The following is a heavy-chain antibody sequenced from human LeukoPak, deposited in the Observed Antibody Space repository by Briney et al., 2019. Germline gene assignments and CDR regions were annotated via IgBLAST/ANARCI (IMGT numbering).Heavy chain of an antibody. J-gene: IGHJ4*02. CDR2: IYPSGRT. Sequence: SETLSLTCTVCGDSISSYYWSWIRQPAGKGLEWIGRIYPSGRTNYNPSLKSRVTMSVDTSTNQFSLKLRFVTAADTAVYYCVRDGRRGSDFSGYFDYWGQGTLVTVSS. D-gene: IGHD1-26*01. CDR3: VRDGRRGSDFSGYFDY. V-gene: IGHV4-4*07. CDR1: GDSISSYY.